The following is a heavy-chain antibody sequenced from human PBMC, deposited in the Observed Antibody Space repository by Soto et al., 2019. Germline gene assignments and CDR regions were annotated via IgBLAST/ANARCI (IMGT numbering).Heavy chain of an antibody. Sequence: ESLKISCKGSGYNFSGYWIAWVGQMPGKGLELMGIIYPSDSDTRYRPSFQGQVTISADKSISSAYLQWSSLRASDTAMYYCARGGVSTRTFDYWGQGTPVTVSS. CDR3: ARGGVSTRTFDY. D-gene: IGHD3-3*01. V-gene: IGHV5-51*01. CDR2: IYPSDSDT. J-gene: IGHJ4*02. CDR1: GYNFSGYW.